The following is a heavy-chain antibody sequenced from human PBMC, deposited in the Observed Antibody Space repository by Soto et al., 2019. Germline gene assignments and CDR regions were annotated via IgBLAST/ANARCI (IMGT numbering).Heavy chain of an antibody. V-gene: IGHV1-3*01. CDR3: ARDQYYDILTGYSYNWFDP. CDR2: INAGNGNT. D-gene: IGHD3-9*01. J-gene: IGHJ5*02. CDR1: GYTFTSYA. Sequence: ASVKVSCKASGYTFTSYAMHWVRQAPGQRLEWMGWINAGNGNTKYSQKLQGRVTITRDTSASTAYMELSSLRSEDTAVYYCARDQYYDILTGYSYNWFDPWGQGTLVTVS.